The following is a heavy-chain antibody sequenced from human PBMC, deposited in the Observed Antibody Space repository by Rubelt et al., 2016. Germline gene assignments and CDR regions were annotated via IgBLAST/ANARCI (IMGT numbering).Heavy chain of an antibody. V-gene: IGHV4-59*08. CDR3: ARLPGICWFDP. CDR1: GGSISSYY. D-gene: IGHD1-26*01. Sequence: QVQLQESGPGLVKPSETLSLTCTVSGGSISSYYWSWIRQPPGKGLEWIGYIYYSGSTSYNPSLKGRVTISVDTTKNQFSLNRRPVAAADPAGYHCARLPGICWFDPWGQGTRVTVSA. CDR2: IYYSGST. J-gene: IGHJ5*02.